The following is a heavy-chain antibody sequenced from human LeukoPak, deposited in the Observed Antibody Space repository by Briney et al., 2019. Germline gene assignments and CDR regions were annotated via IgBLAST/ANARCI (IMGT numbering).Heavy chain of an antibody. CDR1: GFSVSTYS. D-gene: IGHD2-15*01. CDR2: IVGSGSTT. J-gene: IGHJ3*02. Sequence: PGGSLRLSCAASGFSVSTYSMNWVRQAPGKGLEWISAIVGSGSTTHYADSVKGRFTISRDNSKNTLYLQMNSLRAEDTAVYYCAKMFDCSGGSCHDAFDIWGQGTMVTVSS. V-gene: IGHV3-23*01. CDR3: AKMFDCSGGSCHDAFDI.